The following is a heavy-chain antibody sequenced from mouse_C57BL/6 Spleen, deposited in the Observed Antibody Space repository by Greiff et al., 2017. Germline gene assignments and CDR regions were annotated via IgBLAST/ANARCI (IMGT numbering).Heavy chain of an antibody. D-gene: IGHD1-1*01. V-gene: IGHV5-6*01. Sequence: EVQLVESGGDLVKPGGSLKLSCAASGFTFSSYGLSWVRQTPDKRLEWVATISSGGSYTYYPDSVKGLFTISRDNAKNTLYLQMSSLKSEDTAMYYCARPQYYYGSSFFDYWGQGTTRTVSS. CDR2: ISSGGSYT. J-gene: IGHJ2*01. CDR1: GFTFSSYG. CDR3: ARPQYYYGSSFFDY.